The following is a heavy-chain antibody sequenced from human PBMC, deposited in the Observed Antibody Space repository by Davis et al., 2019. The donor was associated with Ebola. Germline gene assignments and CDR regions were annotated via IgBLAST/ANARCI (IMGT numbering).Heavy chain of an antibody. Sequence: GSLIPPCASSGFTFSHYYMRSRRQAPGKGLEWVSYISSSSSYTNYAYSVKGRFTISRDNAKNSLYLQMNSLRAEDTAVYYCARLIAAAGWQPAGWGQGTLVTVSS. D-gene: IGHD6-13*01. CDR1: GFTFSHYY. V-gene: IGHV3-11*06. CDR2: ISSSSSYT. CDR3: ARLIAAAGWQPAG. J-gene: IGHJ4*02.